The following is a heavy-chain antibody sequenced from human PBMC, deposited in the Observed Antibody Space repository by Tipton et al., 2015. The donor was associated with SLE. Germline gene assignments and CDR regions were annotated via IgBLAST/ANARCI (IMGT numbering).Heavy chain of an antibody. Sequence: TLSLTCAVYGGSFSGYYWSWIRQPPGKGLERIGEINHSGSTHYNPSLKSRVIISVDTSKNQLSLKLNSVTAADTTMYYCARNRGSGQQAAFEIWGQGTMVTVSS. CDR1: GGSFSGYY. V-gene: IGHV4-34*01. CDR2: INHSGST. CDR3: ARNRGSGQQAAFEI. J-gene: IGHJ3*02. D-gene: IGHD2-15*01.